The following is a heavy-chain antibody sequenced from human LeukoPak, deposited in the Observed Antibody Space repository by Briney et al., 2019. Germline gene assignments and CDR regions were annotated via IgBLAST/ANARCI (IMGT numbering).Heavy chain of an antibody. D-gene: IGHD5-24*01. CDR3: AGDGDGYNTIDY. Sequence: GGSLRLSCAASGFTFSSHSMNWVRQAPGRGLEWVSAISSSGSYIYYADSVECRFTISRDNAKNSLYLQMNSVRAEDTAVYYCAGDGDGYNTIDYWGQGTLVTVSS. V-gene: IGHV3-21*01. CDR1: GFTFSSHS. J-gene: IGHJ4*02. CDR2: ISSSGSYI.